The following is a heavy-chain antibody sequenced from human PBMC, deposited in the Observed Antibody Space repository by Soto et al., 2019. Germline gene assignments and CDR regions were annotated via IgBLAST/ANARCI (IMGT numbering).Heavy chain of an antibody. D-gene: IGHD2-15*01. CDR3: ARDCSGGICYGYYFDY. CDR1: GFTLGGYW. J-gene: IGHJ4*02. CDR2: IKRDGSEK. Sequence: EVQLVESGGGLFQPGGSRNLSWETSGFTLGGYWMSWVRRAPGKGRGWVANIKRDGSEKYYVDSVQGRFTISRDNAKNSLYLQMNSLRAEDTALYYCARDCSGGICYGYYFDYWGQGTLVTVSS. V-gene: IGHV3-7*01.